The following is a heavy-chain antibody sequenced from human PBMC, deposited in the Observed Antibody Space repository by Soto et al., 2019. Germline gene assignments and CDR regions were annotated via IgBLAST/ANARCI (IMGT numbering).Heavy chain of an antibody. J-gene: IGHJ4*02. D-gene: IGHD3-22*01. Sequence: GGSLRLSCAVSGFTFTNAWMSWVRQAPGKGLEWVARIKSKTDGGTTDYATPVKGRFTISRDDSKNTLYLQMNSLKTEDTAVYYCTTDPVTMVVVVPSSGWGQGTLVTVSS. CDR3: TTDPVTMVVVVPSSG. V-gene: IGHV3-15*01. CDR2: IKSKTDGGTT. CDR1: GFTFTNAW.